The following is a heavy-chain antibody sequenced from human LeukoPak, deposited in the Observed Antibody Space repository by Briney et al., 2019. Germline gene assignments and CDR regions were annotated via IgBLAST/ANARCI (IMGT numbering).Heavy chain of an antibody. J-gene: IGHJ4*02. D-gene: IGHD6-13*01. CDR2: INHSGST. V-gene: IGHV4-34*01. CDR3: ARGNVAAAGSVYFDY. CDR1: GGSFSGYY. Sequence: PSETLSLTCAVYGGSFSGYYWSWIRQPPGKGLEWIGEINHSGSTNYNPSLKSRVTISVDTSKNQSSLKLSSVTAADTAVYYCARGNVAAAGSVYFDYWGQGTLVTVSS.